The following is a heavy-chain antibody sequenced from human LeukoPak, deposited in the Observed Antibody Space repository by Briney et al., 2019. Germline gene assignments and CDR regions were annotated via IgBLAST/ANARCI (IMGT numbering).Heavy chain of an antibody. V-gene: IGHV1-2*02. Sequence: GASVKVSCMASGYIFTDYYIHWVRQAPGQGLEWMGWINPHSGGTNYAQQFQGRVSMTRDTSITTAYMELSRLRSDDTAVYYCARVRYSSSWYSFDYWGQGTLVTVSS. D-gene: IGHD6-13*01. CDR2: INPHSGGT. CDR3: ARVRYSSSWYSFDY. CDR1: GYIFTDYY. J-gene: IGHJ4*02.